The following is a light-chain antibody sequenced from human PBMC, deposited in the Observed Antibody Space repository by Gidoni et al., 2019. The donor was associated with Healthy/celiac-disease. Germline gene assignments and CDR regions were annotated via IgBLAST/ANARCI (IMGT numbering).Light chain of an antibody. CDR1: QSVSNSY. V-gene: IGKV3-20*01. CDR2: GSS. Sequence: MVWAQYPGTLSVSPGRRATHSCRASQSVSNSYLAWYKQKPGQAPRRLIYGSSSTATVIPARCSGSGSATDFTLPISSLQPEDFAVYYCQQYCSSPLFTFXPXTKVDIK. J-gene: IGKJ3*01. CDR3: QQYCSSPLFT.